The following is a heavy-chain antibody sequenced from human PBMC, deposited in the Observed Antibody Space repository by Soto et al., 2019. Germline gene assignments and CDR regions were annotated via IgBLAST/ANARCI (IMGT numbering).Heavy chain of an antibody. Sequence: ASVKVSCKASGYTFTSYAMHWVRQAPGQRLEWMGWINAGNGNTKYSQKFQGRVTITRDTSASTAYMELSSLRSEDTAVYYCARGYCSGGSCPDPYYFDYWGQGTLVTVPS. J-gene: IGHJ4*02. V-gene: IGHV1-3*01. CDR1: GYTFTSYA. CDR2: INAGNGNT. CDR3: ARGYCSGGSCPDPYYFDY. D-gene: IGHD2-15*01.